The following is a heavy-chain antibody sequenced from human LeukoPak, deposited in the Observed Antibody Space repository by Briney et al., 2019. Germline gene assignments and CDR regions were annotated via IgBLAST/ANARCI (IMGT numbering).Heavy chain of an antibody. D-gene: IGHD3-10*01. V-gene: IGHV1-2*02. Sequence: ASVKVSCKASGYTFTGYYMHWVRQAPGQGLEWMGWINTNTGGTNYAQKFQGRVSMTRDTSISTAYMELRSLRSDDTAAYYCARAGYYGSGSHYYMDVWGKGTTVTVSS. CDR3: ARAGYYGSGSHYYMDV. CDR1: GYTFTGYY. J-gene: IGHJ6*03. CDR2: INTNTGGT.